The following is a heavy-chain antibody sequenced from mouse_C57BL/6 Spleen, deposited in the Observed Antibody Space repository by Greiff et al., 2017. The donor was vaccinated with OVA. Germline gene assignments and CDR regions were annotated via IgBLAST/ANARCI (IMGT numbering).Heavy chain of an antibody. Sequence: QVQLQQPGAELVRPGSSVKLSCKASGYTFTSYWMHWVKQRPIQGLEWIGNIDPSDSATHYNQKFKDKATLTVDKSSSTAYMQLSSLTSEDSAVYYCARSGSSGYEAWFAYWGQGTLVTVSA. D-gene: IGHD3-2*02. J-gene: IGHJ3*01. CDR1: GYTFTSYW. CDR2: IDPSDSAT. CDR3: ARSGSSGYEAWFAY. V-gene: IGHV1-52*01.